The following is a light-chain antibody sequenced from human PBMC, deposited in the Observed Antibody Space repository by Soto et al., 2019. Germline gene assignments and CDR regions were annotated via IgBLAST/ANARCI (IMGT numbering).Light chain of an antibody. CDR1: SSDVGGYNY. Sequence: QSVLTQPASVSGSPGQSIPISCTGTSSDVGGYNYVSWYQQHPDKAPKLMIYEVSNRPSAVSNRFSGSKSGNTASLTISGLQAEDEANYYCSSYTSSSTRVFGGGTKVTVL. CDR2: EVS. CDR3: SSYTSSSTRV. J-gene: IGLJ3*02. V-gene: IGLV2-14*01.